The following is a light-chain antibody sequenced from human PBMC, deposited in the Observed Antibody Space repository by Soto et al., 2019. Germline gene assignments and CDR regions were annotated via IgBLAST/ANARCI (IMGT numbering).Light chain of an antibody. CDR3: SSYGGNNTFCV. CDR1: SSDVGGYNY. V-gene: IGLV2-8*01. Sequence: QSALTQPPSASGSPGQSVTISCTGTSSDVGGYNYVSWYQQHPGKAPKLIIYEVTKRPSGVPDRFSGSKSGNTASLTVSGLQADDEADYYCSSYGGNNTFCVFGAGTKLTVL. J-gene: IGLJ1*01. CDR2: EVT.